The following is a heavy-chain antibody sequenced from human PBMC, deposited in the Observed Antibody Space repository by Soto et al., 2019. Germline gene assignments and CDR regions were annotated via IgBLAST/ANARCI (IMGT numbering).Heavy chain of an antibody. CDR1: GGSPSRGY. J-gene: IGHJ3*02. D-gene: IGHD3-16*01. CDR2: IYYSGST. CDR3: ARRYGWAFDI. Sequence: SETLPHIYTGSGGSPSRGYWSWIRQPPGKGLEWIGYIYYSGSTNYNPSLKSRVTISVDTSKNQFSLKLSSVTAADTTVYYCARRYGWAFDIWGQGTMVT. V-gene: IGHV4-59*08.